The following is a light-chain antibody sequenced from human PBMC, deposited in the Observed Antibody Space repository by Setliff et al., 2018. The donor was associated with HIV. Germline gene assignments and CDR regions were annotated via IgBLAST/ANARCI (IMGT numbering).Light chain of an antibody. CDR1: SSDVGSYNR. J-gene: IGLJ1*01. V-gene: IGLV2-18*02. Sequence: QSALTQPPSVSGSPGQSVTISCTGTSSDVGSYNRVSWYQQPPGTAPKLMIYGVSYRPSGVPDRFSGSKSVNTASLTISGLQAEDEADYYCSSYTTSNTYVFGTGTKVTVL. CDR3: SSYTTSNTYV. CDR2: GVS.